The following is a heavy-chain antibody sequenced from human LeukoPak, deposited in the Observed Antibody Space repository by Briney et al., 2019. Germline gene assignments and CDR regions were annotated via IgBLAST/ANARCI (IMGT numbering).Heavy chain of an antibody. CDR3: ARAGYCRGGRCHGYSHENYYYYGMDV. D-gene: IGHD2-15*01. J-gene: IGHJ6*02. CDR2: ISPYNGHT. Sequence: GASVKVSCQASGYTFISYGISWVRQAPGQGLEWMGWISPYNGHTNYAQNLQGRVTMTTDTSTKTAYLELRSLRSDDTAVYYCARAGYCRGGRCHGYSHENYYYYGMDVWGQGTTVTVSS. V-gene: IGHV1-18*01. CDR1: GYTFISYG.